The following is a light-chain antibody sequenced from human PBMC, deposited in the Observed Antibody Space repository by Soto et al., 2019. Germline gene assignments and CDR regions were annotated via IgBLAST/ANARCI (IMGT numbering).Light chain of an antibody. Sequence: EIQMTQSPSSLSASLGDRVTITCQASQDINDYSNWYQQKPGKAPRLLIYGASFLEVGVPSRFSGSGSGTHFTRTISSLQPEDGATYYCQQYDSLPYTFGQGTRLEIK. J-gene: IGKJ2*01. V-gene: IGKV1-33*01. CDR1: QDINDY. CDR2: GAS. CDR3: QQYDSLPYT.